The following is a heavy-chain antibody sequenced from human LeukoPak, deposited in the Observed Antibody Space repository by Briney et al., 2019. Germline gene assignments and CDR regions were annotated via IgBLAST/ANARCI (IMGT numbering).Heavy chain of an antibody. CDR1: GFTFSKYG. CDR3: ARADNGSGSYAFDI. D-gene: IGHD3-10*01. Sequence: PGGSLRLSCAASGFTFSKYGMHWVRQAPGKGLEWVAVIWHGQKKEYYADSVKGRFTISRDNSKNTLDLQMRSLRAEDTAVYYCARADNGSGSYAFDIWGQGTRVTVYS. V-gene: IGHV3-33*08. J-gene: IGHJ3*02. CDR2: IWHGQKKE.